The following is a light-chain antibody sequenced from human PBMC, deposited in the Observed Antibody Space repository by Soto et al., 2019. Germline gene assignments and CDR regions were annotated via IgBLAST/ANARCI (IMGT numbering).Light chain of an antibody. CDR1: QSVSST. J-gene: IGKJ4*01. Sequence: EIVMTQSPATLSVSPGERATLSCRASQSVSSTLAWYQQKPGQAPRLLIYSTTTRATGIPARFSGSGSGTESSLTISSLQSEDFAVYYCQQYNKWPLTFGGGTKVEIK. CDR3: QQYNKWPLT. V-gene: IGKV3-15*01. CDR2: STT.